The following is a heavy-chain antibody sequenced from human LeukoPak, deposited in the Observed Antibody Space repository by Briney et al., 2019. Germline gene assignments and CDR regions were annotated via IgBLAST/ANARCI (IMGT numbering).Heavy chain of an antibody. CDR3: ARGYYDFWSGYLPFDP. V-gene: IGHV4-59*01. CDR2: IYHSGST. Sequence: SETLSLTCTVSGGSISSYYWSWIRQPPGKGLEWIGYIYHSGSTNYNPSLKSRVTISVDTSKNQFSLKLSSVTAADTAVYYCARGYYDFWSGYLPFDPWGQGTLVTISS. D-gene: IGHD3-3*01. J-gene: IGHJ5*02. CDR1: GGSISSYY.